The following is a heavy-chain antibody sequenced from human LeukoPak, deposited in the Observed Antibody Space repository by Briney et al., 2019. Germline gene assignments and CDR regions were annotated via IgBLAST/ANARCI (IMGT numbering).Heavy chain of an antibody. CDR2: ISSSGSTI. V-gene: IGHV3-48*03. Sequence: PGGSLRLSCAASGFTFSNYEMNWVRQAPGKGLEWVSYISSSGSTIYYADSVKGRFTISRDNAKNTLYLQMNSLRAEDTAVYYCARSLVTILPDYYGMDVWGQGTTVTVSS. J-gene: IGHJ6*02. D-gene: IGHD4-23*01. CDR1: GFTFSNYE. CDR3: ARSLVTILPDYYGMDV.